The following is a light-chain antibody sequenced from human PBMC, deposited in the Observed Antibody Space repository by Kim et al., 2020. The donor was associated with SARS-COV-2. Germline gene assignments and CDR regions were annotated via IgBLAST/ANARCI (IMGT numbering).Light chain of an antibody. CDR3: NSRDSNNNVL. CDR2: GKN. V-gene: IGLV3-19*01. CDR1: SLVSYY. Sequence: VGLGQTVRITWQGESLVSYYATWDQKKQGQAPILVIYGKNHRPSGIPDRFSGSSSGNTASLTLSGTQAGDEADYYCNSRDSNNNVLFGGGTQLTVL. J-gene: IGLJ2*01.